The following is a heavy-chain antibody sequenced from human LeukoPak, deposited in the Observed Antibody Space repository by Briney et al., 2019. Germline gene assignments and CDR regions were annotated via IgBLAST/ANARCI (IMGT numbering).Heavy chain of an antibody. CDR1: GFTFSMSA. V-gene: IGHV3-30-3*01. CDR2: ISFDGGNK. Sequence: GGSLRLSCAPSGFTFSMSAMHWVRLAPGKGLDWVAVISFDGGNKLYEDSVKGRFSISRDNSKNTLYLQMNSLGLDDTAVYFCARGRACIAAPVFDYWGQGTLVTVSA. CDR3: ARGRACIAAPVFDY. J-gene: IGHJ4*02. D-gene: IGHD6-13*01.